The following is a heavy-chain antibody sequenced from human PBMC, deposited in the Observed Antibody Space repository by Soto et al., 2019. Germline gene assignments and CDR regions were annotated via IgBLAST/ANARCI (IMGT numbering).Heavy chain of an antibody. CDR2: AHYSGST. D-gene: IGHD3-10*01. Sequence: QVQLKGSGPGLVKPLGALSLTCAVSDGSLSVDYWWSWVRQPPGKGLEWIGEAHYSGSTNYIQSRRSRVVMSVNKSSNRVSLKLTSVTAADTDVYYCAAGNDYRWVYWGQGTLVTVSP. CDR3: AAGNDYRWVY. CDR1: DGSLSVDYW. V-gene: IGHV4-4*02. J-gene: IGHJ4*02.